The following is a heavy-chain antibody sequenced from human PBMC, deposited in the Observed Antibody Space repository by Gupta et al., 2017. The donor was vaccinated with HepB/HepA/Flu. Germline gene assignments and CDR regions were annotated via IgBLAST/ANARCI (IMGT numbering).Heavy chain of an antibody. D-gene: IGHD2-2*03. CDR2: IYYSGST. V-gene: IGHV4-59*01. J-gene: IGHJ6*03. CDR1: GVSISSYY. Sequence: QVQLQESGPGLVKPSETLSLTCTVSGVSISSYYWSWIRQPPGQGLEWIGYIYYSGSTNYNPSLKSRVTISVDTSKNQFSLKLSSVTAADTAVYYCARGLSGYCSSTSCLGAYYYYMDVWGKGTTVTVSS. CDR3: ARGLSGYCSSTSCLGAYYYYMDV.